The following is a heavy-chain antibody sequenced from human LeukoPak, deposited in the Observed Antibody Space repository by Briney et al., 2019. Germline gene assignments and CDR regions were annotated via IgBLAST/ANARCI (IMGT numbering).Heavy chain of an antibody. J-gene: IGHJ6*04. V-gene: IGHV4-39*07. CDR3: ARFEHQLVEGAIAYSASDSPGV. CDR2: TYYSATT. D-gene: IGHD2-15*01. Sequence: SETLSLTCSVSGDSTSTSSSYWGWIRHSPGQGLEWIGSTYYSATTYYNPSRKSRVTKSAATSETQFSLKLTSVTAMDTPVYYCARFEHQLVEGAIAYSASDSPGVWGKGTTVTVSS. CDR1: GDSTSTSSSY.